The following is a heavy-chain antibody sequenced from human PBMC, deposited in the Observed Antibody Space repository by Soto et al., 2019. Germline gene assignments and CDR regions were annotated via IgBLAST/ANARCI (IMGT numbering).Heavy chain of an antibody. D-gene: IGHD2-8*01. CDR1: GFTFSSNG. J-gene: IGHJ4*02. Sequence: GGSLRLSCAPSGFTFSSNGMSWVRQARGKGLDWVSGISGRGRNTYYADSVKGRFTISRDNSKNTLFLQMNSLRVEDTAVYYCAKNGLSDSPSAIDSWGQGPLVTVAS. CDR3: AKNGLSDSPSAIDS. CDR2: ISGRGRNT. V-gene: IGHV3-23*01.